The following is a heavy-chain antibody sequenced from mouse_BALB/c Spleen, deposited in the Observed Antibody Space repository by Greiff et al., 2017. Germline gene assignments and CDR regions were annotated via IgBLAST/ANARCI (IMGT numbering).Heavy chain of an antibody. V-gene: IGHV5-6-5*01. CDR3: AREGNYPYYAMDY. D-gene: IGHD2-1*01. CDR1: GFTFSSYA. Sequence: EVQLVESGGGLVKPGGSLKLSCAASGFTFSSYAMSWVRQTPEKRLEWVASISSGGSTYYPDSVKGRFTISRDNARNILYLQMSSLRSEDTAMYYCAREGNYPYYAMDYWGQGTSVTVSS. CDR2: ISSGGST. J-gene: IGHJ4*01.